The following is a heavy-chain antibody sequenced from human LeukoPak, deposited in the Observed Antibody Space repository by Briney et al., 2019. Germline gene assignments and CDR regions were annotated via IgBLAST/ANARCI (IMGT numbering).Heavy chain of an antibody. Sequence: PSETLTLTCTVSGGSISSYYWSWIRQPPGKGLEWIGYIYYSGSTNYNPSLKSRVTTSVDTSKNQFSLKLSSVTAADTAVDYCARRTTVTKDWYFDLWGRGTLVTVSS. CDR1: GGSISSYY. J-gene: IGHJ2*01. D-gene: IGHD4-11*01. CDR3: ARRTTVTKDWYFDL. CDR2: IYYSGST. V-gene: IGHV4-59*01.